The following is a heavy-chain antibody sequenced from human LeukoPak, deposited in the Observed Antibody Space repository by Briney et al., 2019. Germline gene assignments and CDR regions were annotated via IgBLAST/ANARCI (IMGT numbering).Heavy chain of an antibody. CDR2: ISYDGSNK. CDR3: ARVFCTNGVCSMGSDY. J-gene: IGHJ4*02. CDR1: GFTFSSYA. D-gene: IGHD2-8*01. Sequence: GGSLRLSCAASGFTFSSYAMHWVRQAPGKGLEWVAVISYDGSNKYYADSVKGRFTISRDNSKNTLYLQMNSLRAEDTAVYYCARVFCTNGVCSMGSDYWGQGTLVTVSS. V-gene: IGHV3-30*04.